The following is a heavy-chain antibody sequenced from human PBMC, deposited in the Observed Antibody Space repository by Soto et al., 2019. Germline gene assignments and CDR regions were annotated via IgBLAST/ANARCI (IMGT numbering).Heavy chain of an antibody. CDR2: IVVGSGNT. Sequence: SVKVSCKASGFTFTSSAVQWVRQARGQRLEWIGWIVVGSGNTNYAQKFQERVTITRDMSTSTAYMELSSLRSEDTAVYYCAAGTVEQWELPLPGNYWGQGTLVTVSS. V-gene: IGHV1-58*01. CDR1: GFTFTSSA. CDR3: AAGTVEQWELPLPGNY. J-gene: IGHJ4*02. D-gene: IGHD1-26*01.